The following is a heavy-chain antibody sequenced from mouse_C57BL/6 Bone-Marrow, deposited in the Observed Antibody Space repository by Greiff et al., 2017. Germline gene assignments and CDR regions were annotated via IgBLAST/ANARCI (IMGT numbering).Heavy chain of an antibody. J-gene: IGHJ4*01. CDR3: ARASQAYYYAMDY. CDR2: ISSGSSTI. Sequence: VQLKESGGGLVKPGGSLKLSCAASGFTFSDYGMHWVRQAPEKGLEWVAYISSGSSTIYYADTVKGRFTISRDNAKSTLFLQMTSLRSEDTAMYYCARASQAYYYAMDYWGQGTSVTVSS. CDR1: GFTFSDYG. V-gene: IGHV5-17*01. D-gene: IGHD3-2*02.